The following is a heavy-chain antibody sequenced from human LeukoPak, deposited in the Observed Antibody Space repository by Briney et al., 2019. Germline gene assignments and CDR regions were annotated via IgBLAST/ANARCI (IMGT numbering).Heavy chain of an antibody. D-gene: IGHD6-6*01. J-gene: IGHJ4*02. V-gene: IGHV3-66*01. Sequence: PGVSLRLSCAASGFSVTSNHMNWVRQAPGKGLEWVSIIYTGGTTHYADSLKDRFTISRDDSINTLYLQMNSLRAEDTAVYYCARDSSSYYFDYWGQGTLVTVSS. CDR2: IYTGGTT. CDR1: GFSVTSNH. CDR3: ARDSSSYYFDY.